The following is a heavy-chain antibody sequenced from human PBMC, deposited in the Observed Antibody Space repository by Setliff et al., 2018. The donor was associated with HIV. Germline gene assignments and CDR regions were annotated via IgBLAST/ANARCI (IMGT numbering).Heavy chain of an antibody. J-gene: IGHJ5*02. CDR2: IDWEDDK. D-gene: IGHD1-20*01. Sequence: SGPTLVNPTQTLTLTCTFSGFSLTTSGIRVTWVRQPPGKALEWLARIDWEDDKFYSTSLKTRLTITKDTSKNHVVLTMTNVDPDDTGTYYCAHRPYNSPNWFDPWGQGTLVTVSS. V-gene: IGHV2-70*12. CDR1: GFSLTTSGIR. CDR3: AHRPYNSPNWFDP.